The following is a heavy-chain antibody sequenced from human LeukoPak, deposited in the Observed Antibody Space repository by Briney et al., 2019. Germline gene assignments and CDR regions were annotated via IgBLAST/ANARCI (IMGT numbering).Heavy chain of an antibody. D-gene: IGHD3-16*01. V-gene: IGHV4-59*01. CDR2: ICYSGST. J-gene: IGHJ4*02. CDR1: GGSIGSYY. CDR3: ARGGDFFSLGYFDY. Sequence: SETLSLTCTVSGGSIGSYYWSWIRQPPGKGLEWIGYICYSGSTNYNPSLKSRVTISVDTSKNQFSLKLSSVTAADTAVYYCARGGDFFSLGYFDYWGQGTLVTVSS.